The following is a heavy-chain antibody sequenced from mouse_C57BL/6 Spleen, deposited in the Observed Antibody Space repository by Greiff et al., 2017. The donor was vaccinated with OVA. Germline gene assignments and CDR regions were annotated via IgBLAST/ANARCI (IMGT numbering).Heavy chain of an antibody. D-gene: IGHD2-12*01. V-gene: IGHV1-15*01. CDR1: GYTFTDYE. Sequence: QVQLQQSGAELVRPGASVTLSCKASGYTFTDYEMHWVKQPPVHGLEWIGAIDPETGGTAYNQKFKGKAILTADKSSSTAYLELRSLTSEDSAVYYCTRLKSYDFDYWGQGTTLTVSS. CDR2: IDPETGGT. J-gene: IGHJ2*01. CDR3: TRLKSYDFDY.